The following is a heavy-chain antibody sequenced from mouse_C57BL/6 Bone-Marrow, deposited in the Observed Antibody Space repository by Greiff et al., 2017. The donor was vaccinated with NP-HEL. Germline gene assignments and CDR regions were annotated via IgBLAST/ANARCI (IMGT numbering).Heavy chain of an antibody. J-gene: IGHJ2*01. CDR1: GYSITSGYY. D-gene: IGHD1-1*01. Sequence: EVQLQQSGPGLVKPSQSLSLTCSVTGYSITSGYYWNWIRQFPGNKLEWMGYISYDGSNNYNPSLKNRISITRDTSKNQFFLKLNSVTTEDTATYYCARWGSTGGYWGQGTTLTVSS. V-gene: IGHV3-6*01. CDR3: ARWGSTGGY. CDR2: ISYDGSN.